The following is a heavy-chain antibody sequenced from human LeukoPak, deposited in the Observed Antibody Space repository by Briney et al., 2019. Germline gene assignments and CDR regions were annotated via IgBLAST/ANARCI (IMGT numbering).Heavy chain of an antibody. CDR1: GFTFSSYW. CDR3: MGGRGWLPEN. V-gene: IGHV3-7*01. Sequence: GGSLRLSCAAFGFTFSSYWMNWVRQAPGKGLEWVAIIKQDGTETFYVDSVKGRFTISRDNVKNSLYLQMNSLRIEDAAVYYCMGGRGWLPENWGQGTLVTVSS. CDR2: IKQDGTET. D-gene: IGHD3-22*01. J-gene: IGHJ4*02.